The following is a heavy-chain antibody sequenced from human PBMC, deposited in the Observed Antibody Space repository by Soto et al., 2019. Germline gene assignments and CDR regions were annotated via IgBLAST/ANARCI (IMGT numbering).Heavy chain of an antibody. CDR3: AGGYSGNYLSFVL. Sequence: SETLSLTCTVSGGSISSDGYYWNWIRQHPGKDLEWIGYIYYSGSTHYNPSLKSRVTISGDTSKNQFSLMLSSVTAADTAVYFCAGGYSGNYLSFVLWGQRRLVPVSS. V-gene: IGHV4-31*03. CDR2: IYYSGST. J-gene: IGHJ4*02. CDR1: GGSISSDGYY. D-gene: IGHD1-26*01.